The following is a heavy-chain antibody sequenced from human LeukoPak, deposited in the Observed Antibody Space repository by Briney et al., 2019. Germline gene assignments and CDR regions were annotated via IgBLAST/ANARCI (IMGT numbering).Heavy chain of an antibody. CDR2: INPSGGST. J-gene: IGHJ4*02. CDR3: ARDRALYSGYDYASD. V-gene: IGHV1-46*01. Sequence: ASVKVSCKASGYTFTGYYMHWVRQAPGQGLEWMGIINPSGGSTSYAQKFQGRVTMTRDTSTSTAYMELSSLRSEDTAVYYCARDRALYSGYDYASDWGQGTLVTVSS. CDR1: GYTFTGYY. D-gene: IGHD5-12*01.